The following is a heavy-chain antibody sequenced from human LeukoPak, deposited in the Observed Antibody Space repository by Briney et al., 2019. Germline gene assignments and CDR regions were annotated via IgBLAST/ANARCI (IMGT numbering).Heavy chain of an antibody. Sequence: GGSLRLSCAASGFTFSSYSMNWVRQAPGKGLEWVSYIGSSSSTIYYADSVKGRFTISRDNAKNSLYLQMNSLRDEDTAVYYCARASGGYCSGGSCSFDYWGQGTLVTVSS. D-gene: IGHD2-15*01. CDR2: IGSSSSTI. CDR1: GFTFSSYS. V-gene: IGHV3-48*02. J-gene: IGHJ4*02. CDR3: ARASGGYCSGGSCSFDY.